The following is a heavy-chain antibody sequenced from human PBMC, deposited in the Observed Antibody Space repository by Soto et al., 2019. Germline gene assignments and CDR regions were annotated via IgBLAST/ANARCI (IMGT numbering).Heavy chain of an antibody. Sequence: PGGSLRLSCAASGFTFSNAWINWVRQAPGKGLEWVGRVKSKNDGGTTDFAAPVKGRFAISRDDSKNMVYLEMNSLQTEDTAIYYCTTDSYITSIIVPFDYWGHGTLVTVSS. V-gene: IGHV3-15*07. J-gene: IGHJ4*01. D-gene: IGHD3-22*01. CDR2: VKSKNDGGTT. CDR3: TTDSYITSIIVPFDY. CDR1: GFTFSNAW.